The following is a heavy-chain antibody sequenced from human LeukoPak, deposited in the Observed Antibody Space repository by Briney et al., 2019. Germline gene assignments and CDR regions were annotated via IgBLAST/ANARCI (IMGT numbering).Heavy chain of an antibody. CDR2: IYYSGNT. J-gene: IGHJ5*02. CDR3: ARVNKPQWLVYYWFDP. Sequence: SETLSLTFTVSGGSISSGSYYWGWIRQPPGKGLEWIGSIYYSGNTYYNPSLKSRVTISVDTSKNQFSLKLSSVTAADTAVYYCARVNKPQWLVYYWFDPWGQGTLVTVSS. V-gene: IGHV4-39*07. D-gene: IGHD6-19*01. CDR1: GGSISSGSYY.